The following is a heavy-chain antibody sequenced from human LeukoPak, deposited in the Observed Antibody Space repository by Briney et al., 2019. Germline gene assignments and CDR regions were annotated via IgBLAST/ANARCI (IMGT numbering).Heavy chain of an antibody. CDR3: ARVSRMSSWDYYYYMDV. CDR1: GGSFSGYY. V-gene: IGHV4-34*01. Sequence: SETLSLTCAVYGGSFSGYYWSWIRQPPGKGLEWIGEINHRGSTNYNPSLKSRVTISVDTSKNQFSLKLSSVTAADTAVYYCARVSRMSSWDYYYYMDVWGKGTTVTVSS. J-gene: IGHJ6*03. CDR2: INHRGST.